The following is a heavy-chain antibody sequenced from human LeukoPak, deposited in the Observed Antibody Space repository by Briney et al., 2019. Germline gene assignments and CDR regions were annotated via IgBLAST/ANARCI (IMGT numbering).Heavy chain of an antibody. Sequence: PSETLSLTCALYGGSFSGYYWSWIRQPPGKGLEWIGEINHSGSTNYNPSLKSRVTISVDTSKNQFYLKLSSVTAADTAVYYCARGGYDFWSGYPLDYWGQGTLVTVSS. V-gene: IGHV4-34*01. CDR3: ARGGYDFWSGYPLDY. D-gene: IGHD3-3*01. CDR2: INHSGST. J-gene: IGHJ4*02. CDR1: GGSFSGYY.